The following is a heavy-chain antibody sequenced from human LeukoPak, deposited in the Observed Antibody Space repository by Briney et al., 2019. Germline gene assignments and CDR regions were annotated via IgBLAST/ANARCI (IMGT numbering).Heavy chain of an antibody. CDR3: ARGLRSSDAVDLGDAFDI. Sequence: SETLSLTCSVSGDSISGFYWNWIRQSPGKGLEWIGEINHSGSTNYNPSLKSRVTISVDTSKNQFSLKLSSVTAADTAVYYCARGLRSSDAVDLGDAFDIWGQGTMVTVSS. CDR1: GDSISGFY. V-gene: IGHV4-34*01. J-gene: IGHJ3*02. CDR2: INHSGST. D-gene: IGHD4-23*01.